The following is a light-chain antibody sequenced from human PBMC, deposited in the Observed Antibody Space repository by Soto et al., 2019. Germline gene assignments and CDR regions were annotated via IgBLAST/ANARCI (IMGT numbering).Light chain of an antibody. V-gene: IGKV3-20*01. CDR3: QQYGSSPRT. CDR2: GAS. J-gene: IGKJ1*01. CDR1: QSVSSSY. Sequence: IGLKQSPGTLSLYTGERATLSCRASQSVSSSYLAWYQQKPGQAPRLLIYGASSRATGIPDRFSGSGSGTDFTLTISRLEPEDFAVYYCQQYGSSPRTFGQGTNVDVK.